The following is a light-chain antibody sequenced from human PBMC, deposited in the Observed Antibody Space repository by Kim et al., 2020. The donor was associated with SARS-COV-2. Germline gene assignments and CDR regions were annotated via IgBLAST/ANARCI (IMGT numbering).Light chain of an antibody. Sequence: DTQMTQSPSSLSASVGDRVTITCRASHNIYNYLNWYQQKPGKAPNLLIYGASNLQTGVPSRFSGSGSGTDFTLTIGGLQPEDFATYYCQQSYSSPWPFGQGTKVDIK. J-gene: IGKJ1*01. CDR2: GAS. V-gene: IGKV1-39*01. CDR1: HNIYNY. CDR3: QQSYSSPWP.